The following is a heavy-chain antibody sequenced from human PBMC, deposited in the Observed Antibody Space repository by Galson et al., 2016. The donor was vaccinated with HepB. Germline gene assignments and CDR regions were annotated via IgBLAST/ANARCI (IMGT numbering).Heavy chain of an antibody. V-gene: IGHV3-23*01. CDR3: ARERFCTSAACYVGTAFHI. D-gene: IGHD2-2*01. Sequence: SLRLSCAASGFTFTTSAMSWVRQAPGKGLEWVSAISGSGGGTFYADSVKGRFTISRDNSKNTLYLEMNSLRAEDTAVYYCARERFCTSAACYVGTAFHIAGQGTMVTVSS. CDR2: ISGSGGGT. CDR1: GFTFTTSA. J-gene: IGHJ3*02.